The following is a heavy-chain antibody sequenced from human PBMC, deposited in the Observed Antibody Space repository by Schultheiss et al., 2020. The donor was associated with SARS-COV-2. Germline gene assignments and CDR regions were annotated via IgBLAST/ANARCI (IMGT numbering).Heavy chain of an antibody. V-gene: IGHV1-2*06. D-gene: IGHD3-10*01. CDR1: GYTFTGYY. J-gene: IGHJ4*02. Sequence: ASVKVSCKASGYTFTGYYMHWVRQAPGQGLEWMGRINPNSGGTNYAQKFQGRVTMTRDTSISTAYMELRSLRSDDTAIYYCTRDHGERFGDFAFDYWGQGTQVTVSS. CDR3: TRDHGERFGDFAFDY. CDR2: INPNSGGT.